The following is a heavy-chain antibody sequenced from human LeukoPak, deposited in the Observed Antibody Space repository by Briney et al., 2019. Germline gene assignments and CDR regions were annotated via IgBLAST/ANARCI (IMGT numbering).Heavy chain of an antibody. V-gene: IGHV4-38-2*02. Sequence: PSETLSLTCAVSGYSIGSGYYWGWIRQPPGKGLEWIGSIYHSGSTYYNPSLKSRVTISVDTSKNHFSLKLSSVTAADTAVYYCEREEWQWLYFDYWSQGTLVTVSS. CDR2: IYHSGST. D-gene: IGHD6-19*01. CDR3: EREEWQWLYFDY. CDR1: GYSIGSGYY. J-gene: IGHJ4*02.